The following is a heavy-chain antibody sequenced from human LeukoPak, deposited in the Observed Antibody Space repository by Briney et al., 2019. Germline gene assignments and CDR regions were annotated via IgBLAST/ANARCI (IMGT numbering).Heavy chain of an antibody. V-gene: IGHV4-59*12. J-gene: IGHJ6*03. CDR1: GGSISSYY. Sequence: PSQTLSLTCTVSGGSISSYYWSWIRQPPGQGLEWIGYIDYSGSTNYNPSLKSRVTMSVDTSKNQFSLKLSSVTAADTAVYYCARGLVVPAAILIYYYYYMDVWGKGTTVTVSS. CDR2: IDYSGST. D-gene: IGHD2-2*02. CDR3: ARGLVVPAAILIYYYYYMDV.